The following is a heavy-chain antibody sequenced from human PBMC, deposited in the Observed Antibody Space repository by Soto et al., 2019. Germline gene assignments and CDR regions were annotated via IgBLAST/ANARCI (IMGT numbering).Heavy chain of an antibody. CDR2: IYYSGST. Sequence: QVQLQESGPGLVKPSETLSLTCTVSGGSISSYYWTWIRQPPGKGLELIGYIYYSGSTNYNPSLKIRVTISVDTSKNQFSLKPSSVTAAGTAVYFCARAPRRYCSGGSCLNWFDPCGQGTLVTVSS. CDR3: ARAPRRYCSGGSCLNWFDP. CDR1: GGSISSYY. V-gene: IGHV4-59*01. J-gene: IGHJ5*02. D-gene: IGHD2-15*01.